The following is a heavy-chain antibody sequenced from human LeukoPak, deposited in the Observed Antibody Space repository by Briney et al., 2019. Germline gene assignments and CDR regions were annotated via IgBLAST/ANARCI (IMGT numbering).Heavy chain of an antibody. D-gene: IGHD4-17*01. J-gene: IGHJ4*02. CDR3: ARDRDYGDYNTQDLFVY. Sequence: ASVEVSCKASGYTFTNFGISWVRQAPGQGLEWMGWISAYNGNTNYAQRLQGRVTMTTDTSTSTAYMELRSLRSDDTAVYYCARDRDYGDYNTQDLFVYWGQGTLVTVSS. CDR2: ISAYNGNT. CDR1: GYTFTNFG. V-gene: IGHV1-18*01.